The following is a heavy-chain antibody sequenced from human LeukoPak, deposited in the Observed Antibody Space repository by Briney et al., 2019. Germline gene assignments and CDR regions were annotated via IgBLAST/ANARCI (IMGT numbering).Heavy chain of an antibody. CDR2: ISAYNGNT. D-gene: IGHD2-2*01. J-gene: IGHJ3*02. CDR3: ARDRDIVVVPAARSHDAFDI. V-gene: IGHV1-18*01. CDR1: GYTFTSYG. Sequence: ASVKVSCKASGYTFTSYGISWVRQAPGQGLEWMGWISAYNGNTNYAQKLQGRVTMITDTSTSTAYMELRSLRSDDTAVYYCARDRDIVVVPAARSHDAFDIWGQGTMVTVSS.